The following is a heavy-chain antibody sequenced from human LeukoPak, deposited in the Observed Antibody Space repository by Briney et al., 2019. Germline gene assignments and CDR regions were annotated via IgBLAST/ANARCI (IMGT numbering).Heavy chain of an antibody. V-gene: IGHV3-23*01. CDR3: AKPKEAVGRSAFDI. J-gene: IGHJ3*02. CDR2: ISGSGGSI. Sequence: GGSVRLSCAASGLTFSSQAIKWVRQARGKGLEWLSGISGSGGSIYYADSVKGRFTISRDNSKNTLYLQMNSLRAEDTAVYHCAKPKEAVGRSAFDIWGQGTMVTVSS. CDR1: GLTFSSQA. D-gene: IGHD3-10*01.